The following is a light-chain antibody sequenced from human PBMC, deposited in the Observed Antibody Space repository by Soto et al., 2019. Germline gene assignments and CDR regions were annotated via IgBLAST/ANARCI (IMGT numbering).Light chain of an antibody. Sequence: QRTQTPYTLSASVGDRVLIICLASQSISNGLAWYQQKPGTAPKVLIYHASNLQSGVPSRFSGSGSGTEFTLTISSLQPDDFATYYCQQYNSYSFGQGSKVDIK. CDR1: QSISNG. CDR2: HAS. CDR3: QQYNSYS. V-gene: IGKV1-5*02. J-gene: IGKJ1*01.